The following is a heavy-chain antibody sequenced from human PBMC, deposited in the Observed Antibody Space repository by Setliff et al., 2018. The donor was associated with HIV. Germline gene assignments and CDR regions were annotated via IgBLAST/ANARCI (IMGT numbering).Heavy chain of an antibody. D-gene: IGHD3-3*01. Sequence: PGGSLRLSCTPSGFTFGDYAMNWVRQAPGKGLEWVGFIRTKAYGGTTEYAASVKGRFTISRDDSKSIAYLQMNNLKTEDTAVYYCTRDPQYYNFWSGYFDYWGQGTLVTVSS. CDR1: GFTFGDYA. V-gene: IGHV3-49*04. J-gene: IGHJ4*02. CDR2: IRTKAYGGTT. CDR3: TRDPQYYNFWSGYFDY.